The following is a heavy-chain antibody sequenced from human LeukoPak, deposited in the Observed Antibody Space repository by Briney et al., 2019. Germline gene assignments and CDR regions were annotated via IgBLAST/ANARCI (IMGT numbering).Heavy chain of an antibody. D-gene: IGHD3-10*01. CDR3: ARGRDYGSGSYYKEDALFDY. CDR1: GYTFTSYG. J-gene: IGHJ4*02. V-gene: IGHV1-18*01. CDR2: ISAYNGNT. Sequence: GASVKVPCKASGYTFTSYGISWVRQAPGQGLEWMGWISAYNGNTNYAQKLQGRVTMTTDTSTSTAYMELRSLRSDDTAVYYCARGRDYGSGSYYKEDALFDYWGQGTLVTVSS.